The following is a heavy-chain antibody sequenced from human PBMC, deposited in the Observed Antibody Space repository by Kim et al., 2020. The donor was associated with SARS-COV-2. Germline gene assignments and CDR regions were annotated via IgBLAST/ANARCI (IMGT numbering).Heavy chain of an antibody. D-gene: IGHD1-26*01. Sequence: ASVKVSCKVSGYTLTELSMHWVRQAPGKGLEWMGGFDPEDGETIYAQKFQGRVTMTEDTSTDTAYMELSSLRSEDTAVYYCATDSGRGGSYSFDYWGQGTLVTVSS. CDR1: GYTLTELS. J-gene: IGHJ4*02. CDR2: FDPEDGET. CDR3: ATDSGRGGSYSFDY. V-gene: IGHV1-24*01.